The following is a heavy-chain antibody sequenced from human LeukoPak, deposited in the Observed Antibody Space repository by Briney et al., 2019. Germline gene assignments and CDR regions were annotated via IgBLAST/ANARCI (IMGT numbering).Heavy chain of an antibody. CDR1: GFTFSSYW. V-gene: IGHV3-7*01. CDR3: ARVNTMIVVVTNYYYYYMDV. D-gene: IGHD3-22*01. Sequence: GGSLRLSCAASGFTFSSYWMSWVRQVPGKGLEWVANIKQDGSEKYYVDSVKGRFTISRDNAKNSLYLQMNSLRAEDTAVYYCARVNTMIVVVTNYYYYYMDVWGKGTTVTVSS. J-gene: IGHJ6*03. CDR2: IKQDGSEK.